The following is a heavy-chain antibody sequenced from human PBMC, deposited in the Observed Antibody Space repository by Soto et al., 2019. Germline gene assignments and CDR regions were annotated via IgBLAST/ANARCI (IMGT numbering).Heavy chain of an antibody. CDR1: GYTFTNYS. CDR2: INPNTGDT. Sequence: ASVKVSRKASGYTFTNYSIHWVRPAPGQGLEWMGWINPNTGDTHYAQKFQGWVTMTRDTSITTAYMELSSLNSDDTALFYCVRALAYASGTFDYWGQGALVTVSS. J-gene: IGHJ4*02. V-gene: IGHV1-2*04. D-gene: IGHD1-7*01. CDR3: VRALAYASGTFDY.